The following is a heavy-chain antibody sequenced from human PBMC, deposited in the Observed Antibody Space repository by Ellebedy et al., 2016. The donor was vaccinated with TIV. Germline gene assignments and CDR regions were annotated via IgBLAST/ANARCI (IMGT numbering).Heavy chain of an antibody. J-gene: IGHJ4*02. CDR1: GFTFSTYS. D-gene: IGHD2-2*01. V-gene: IGHV3-23*01. CDR3: GNKMPGDTRPDLDN. Sequence: PGGSLRLSCAASGFTFSTYSMTWVRQAPGKGLEWVSAISESAAHTHYADSVKGRFTVARDNSKNTLYLQMNRLRAEDTAVYYCGNKMPGDTRPDLDNWGQGTLVTVSS. CDR2: ISESAAHT.